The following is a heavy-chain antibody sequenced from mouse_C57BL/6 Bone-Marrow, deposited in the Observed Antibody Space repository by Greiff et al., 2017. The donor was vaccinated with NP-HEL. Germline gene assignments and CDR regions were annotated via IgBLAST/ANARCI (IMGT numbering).Heavy chain of an antibody. V-gene: IGHV3-6*01. CDR1: GYSITSGYY. CDR3: AREGYPYYAMDY. D-gene: IGHD2-14*01. Sequence: EVKLLESGPGLVKPSQSLSLTCSVTGYSITSGYYWNWIRQFPGNKLEWMGYISYDGSNNYNPSLKHRISITRDTSKNQFFLKLNSVTTEDTATYYCAREGYPYYAMDYWGQGTSVTVSS. J-gene: IGHJ4*01. CDR2: ISYDGSN.